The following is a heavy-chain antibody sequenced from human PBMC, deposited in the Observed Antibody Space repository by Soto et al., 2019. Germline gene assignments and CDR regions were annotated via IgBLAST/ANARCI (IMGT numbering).Heavy chain of an antibody. J-gene: IGHJ4*02. CDR1: GYAFSRHG. CDR3: ARDKDLKAAAGHADY. D-gene: IGHD6-13*01. CDR2: ISNFNGDT. V-gene: IGHV1-18*01. Sequence: ASVKVSCKASGYAFSRHGVTWVRQAPGQGLEWMGWISNFNGDTKYAQKLQGRVTLTTDTSTSTAYMELRGLRSDDTAIYYCARDKDLKAAAGHADYWGQGTLVTV.